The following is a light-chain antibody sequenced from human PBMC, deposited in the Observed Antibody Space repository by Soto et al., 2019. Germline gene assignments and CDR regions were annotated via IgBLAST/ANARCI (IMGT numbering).Light chain of an antibody. J-gene: IGKJ1*01. CDR1: QSVPKNY. Sequence: EIVLTQSPGTLSLSPGERATLSCRASQSVPKNYLAWYQHKPGQAPRLRIYGPSSRATGIPDRFSGSGSGTDFNLSISRLEPEDFAVYYCHQYATSPQTFGQGTKVEIK. CDR2: GPS. V-gene: IGKV3-20*01. CDR3: HQYATSPQT.